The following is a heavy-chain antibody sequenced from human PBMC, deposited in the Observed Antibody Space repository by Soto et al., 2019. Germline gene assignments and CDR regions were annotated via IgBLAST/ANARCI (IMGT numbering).Heavy chain of an antibody. CDR3: ESRDPGTSVDY. V-gene: IGHV4-30-2*01. CDR1: GGSISSGGYA. D-gene: IGHD1-7*01. Sequence: PSETLSLTCAVSGGSISSGGYAWAWIRQPPGKGLEWVGYIYQSGSTYYNPSLKSRVTIAADRSKNQFSLKVTSLTAADTAVYYCESRDPGTSVDYWGQGTLVTVYS. CDR2: IYQSGST. J-gene: IGHJ4*02.